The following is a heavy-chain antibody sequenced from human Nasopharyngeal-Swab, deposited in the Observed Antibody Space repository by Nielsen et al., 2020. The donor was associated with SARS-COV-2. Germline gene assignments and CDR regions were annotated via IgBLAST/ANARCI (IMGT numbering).Heavy chain of an antibody. CDR1: GYSFRSYG. J-gene: IGHJ4*02. CDR3: ARDVEEWLVVPSLSFDH. Sequence: ASVQVSCKASGYSFRSYGINWVRQAPAHGLEWMGWISIYNGDTNYAEKFQGRVSMTTDTSTTTAFMELTSLRSDDTAVYYCARDVEEWLVVPSLSFDHWGQGTLVTVSS. V-gene: IGHV1-18*01. CDR2: ISIYNGDT. D-gene: IGHD5-18*01.